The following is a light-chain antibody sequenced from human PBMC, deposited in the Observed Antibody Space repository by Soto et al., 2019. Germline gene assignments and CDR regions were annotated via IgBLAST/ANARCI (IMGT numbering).Light chain of an antibody. CDR3: QQRTNWLWT. J-gene: IGKJ1*01. CDR2: DAS. Sequence: EIVLTQSPATLSLSPGERATLSCRASQSVSSYLAWYQQKPGQAPRLLIYDASKRATGIPVRFSGSGSGTDFTLTISSLEPGDFAVYYCQQRTNWLWTFGQGTKVDIK. CDR1: QSVSSY. V-gene: IGKV3-11*01.